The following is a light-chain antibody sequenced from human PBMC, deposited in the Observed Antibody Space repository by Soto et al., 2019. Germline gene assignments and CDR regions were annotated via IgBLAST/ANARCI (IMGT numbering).Light chain of an antibody. CDR3: QQYNNWPPVRT. J-gene: IGKJ1*01. V-gene: IGKV3-15*01. CDR1: QSVSSN. Sequence: EIVMTQSPATLSVSPGERATLSCRASQSVSSNLAWHQQKPGQAPRLLIYGASTRATGIPARFSGSGSGTEFTLTISSLQSEDFAVYSCQQYNNWPPVRTFGQGTKVEIK. CDR2: GAS.